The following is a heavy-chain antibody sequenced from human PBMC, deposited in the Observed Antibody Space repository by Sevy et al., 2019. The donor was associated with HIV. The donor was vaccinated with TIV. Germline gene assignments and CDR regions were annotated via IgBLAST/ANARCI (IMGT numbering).Heavy chain of an antibody. V-gene: IGHV1-69*13. CDR1: GGTFSSYA. D-gene: IGHD2-2*01. CDR3: ARADRDIVVVPAALWYYYGMDV. Sequence: ASVKVSCKASGGTFSSYAISWVRQAPGQGLEWMGGIIPIFGTANYAQKFQGRVTITADESTSTAYMELRSLRSEETAVYYCARADRDIVVVPAALWYYYGMDVWGQGTTVTVSS. J-gene: IGHJ6*02. CDR2: IIPIFGTA.